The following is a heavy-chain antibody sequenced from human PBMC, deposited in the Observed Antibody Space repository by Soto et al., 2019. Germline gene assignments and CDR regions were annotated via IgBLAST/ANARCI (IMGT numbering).Heavy chain of an antibody. Sequence: PSETLSLTCAVYGGPFTTYFWIWIRQSPGKGLEWIGEINDSGRTKYNVSLKSRVTISVDTSKKQFTLKLTSVTAADTAVYFCARVISVVQTEHHSGIDVWGQGTTVTVYS. CDR1: GGPFTTYF. CDR3: ARVISVVQTEHHSGIDV. D-gene: IGHD2-15*01. CDR2: INDSGRT. V-gene: IGHV4-34*01. J-gene: IGHJ6*02.